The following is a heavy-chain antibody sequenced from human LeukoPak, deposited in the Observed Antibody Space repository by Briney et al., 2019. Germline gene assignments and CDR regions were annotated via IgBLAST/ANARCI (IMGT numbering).Heavy chain of an antibody. CDR3: ARDSLERPFDY. J-gene: IGHJ4*02. V-gene: IGHV3-21*01. D-gene: IGHD1-1*01. CDR1: GSTFSSYS. CDR2: ISSSSSYI. Sequence: GGSLRLSCAAAGSTFSSYSMNWVRQAPGQGLEWVSSISSSSSYIYYADSVKGRFTISRDNAKNSLYLKINSLRAEDTAVYYCARDSLERPFDYWGQGTLVTVSS.